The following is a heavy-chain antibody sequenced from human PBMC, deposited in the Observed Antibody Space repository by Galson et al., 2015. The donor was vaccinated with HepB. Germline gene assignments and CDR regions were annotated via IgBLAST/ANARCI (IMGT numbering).Heavy chain of an antibody. Sequence: SVKVSCKASGYNIINYGFTWVRQAPGQGLEWMGWISAYNGRSNHAQKLRGRFTMTTDTSTNTAYMELRSLISDDTAVYYCAKDHASSSGYIDYWGQGTLVTVSS. D-gene: IGHD3-22*01. CDR1: GYNIINYG. V-gene: IGHV1-18*01. CDR2: ISAYNGRS. J-gene: IGHJ4*02. CDR3: AKDHASSSGYIDY.